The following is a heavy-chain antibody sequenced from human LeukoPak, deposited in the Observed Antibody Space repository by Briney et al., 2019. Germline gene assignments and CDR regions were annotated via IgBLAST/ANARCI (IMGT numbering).Heavy chain of an antibody. V-gene: IGHV3-21*01. Sequence: GRSLRLSCAASGFTFSDYTINWVRQAPGKGLEWISSISSSGRNIFYADSVKGRFTISRDNSKNTLYLQMNSLRAEDTAIYYCVADFDYWGQGTLVTVS. CDR1: GFTFSDYT. CDR2: ISSSGRNI. CDR3: VADFDY. J-gene: IGHJ4*02. D-gene: IGHD6-19*01.